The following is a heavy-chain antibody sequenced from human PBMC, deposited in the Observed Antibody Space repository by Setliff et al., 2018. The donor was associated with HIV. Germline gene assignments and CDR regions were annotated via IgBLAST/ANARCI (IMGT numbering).Heavy chain of an antibody. CDR3: ARGFLRSRRRWFDP. D-gene: IGHD4-17*01. V-gene: IGHV4-38-2*01. CDR1: GFSIRSGYY. Sequence: PSETLSLTCAVSGFSIRSGYYWGWIRQSPGKGLEWIGSMHHSGDTYYNPSLRSRVIISVDTSKNQFSLKLTSVTAADTAVYYCARGFLRSRRRWFDPWGQGTLVTVSS. J-gene: IGHJ5*02. CDR2: MHHSGDT.